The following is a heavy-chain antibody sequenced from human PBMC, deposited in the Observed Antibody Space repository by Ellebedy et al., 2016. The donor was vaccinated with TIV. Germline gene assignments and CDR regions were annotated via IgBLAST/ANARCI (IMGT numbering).Heavy chain of an antibody. D-gene: IGHD2-15*01. J-gene: IGHJ3*02. Sequence: ASVKVSCKASGGTFSSYAISWVRQAPGQGLEWMGRIIPILGIANYAQKFQGRVTITADKSTSTAYMELSSLRSEDTAVYYCARDRFAGGGSYNRGAFDIWGQGTMVTVSS. CDR1: GGTFSSYA. CDR3: ARDRFAGGGSYNRGAFDI. CDR2: IIPILGIA. V-gene: IGHV1-69*04.